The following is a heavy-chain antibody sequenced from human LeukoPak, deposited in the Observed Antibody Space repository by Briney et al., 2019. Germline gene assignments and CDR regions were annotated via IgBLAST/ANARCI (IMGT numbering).Heavy chain of an antibody. D-gene: IGHD4-11*01. CDR1: GFTLSSNY. V-gene: IGHV3-21*01. CDR2: ISGISEYI. Sequence: PGGSLRLSCAASGFTLSSNYMSWVRQAPGKVLEWVSFISGISEYIYYTDSVKGRFTISRDNDKNSMYLQMNSLRAEDTAVYYCARGTPTTRDFDSWGQGTLVTVSS. CDR3: ARGTPTTRDFDS. J-gene: IGHJ4*02.